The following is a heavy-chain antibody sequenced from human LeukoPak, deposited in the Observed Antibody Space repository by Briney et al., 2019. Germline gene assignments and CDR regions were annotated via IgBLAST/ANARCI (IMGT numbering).Heavy chain of an antibody. CDR3: ARDGGWTTFDS. V-gene: IGHV3-7*01. D-gene: IGHD3-16*01. J-gene: IGHJ4*02. CDR2: IKQDGSVI. CDR1: GFTFSSHW. Sequence: GGSLRLSCAASGFTFSSHWMTWVRQAPGKGLKFMANIKQDGSVINYVDSVRGRFTISRDNAKNSLYLHMNSLRAEDTAVYYCARDGGWTTFDSWGQGTLVAVSS.